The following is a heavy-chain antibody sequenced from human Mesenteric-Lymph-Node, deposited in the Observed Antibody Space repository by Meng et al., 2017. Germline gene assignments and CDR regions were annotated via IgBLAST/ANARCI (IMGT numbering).Heavy chain of an antibody. V-gene: IGHV3-23*01. D-gene: IGHD3-10*01. J-gene: IGHJ3*02. CDR3: AKVGDYYGSGSYYRGAFDI. CDR1: GFTFSSYE. Sequence: GESLKISCAASGFTFSSYEMNWVRQAPGKGLEWVSYISSSGSTYYADSVKGRFTISRDNSKNTLYLQMNSLRAEDTAVYYCAKVGDYYGSGSYYRGAFDIWGQGTMVTVSS. CDR2: ISSSGST.